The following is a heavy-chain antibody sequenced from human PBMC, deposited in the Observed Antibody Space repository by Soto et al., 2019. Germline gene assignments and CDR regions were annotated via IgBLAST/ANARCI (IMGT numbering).Heavy chain of an antibody. CDR1: GGSISSYY. CDR3: ARVSAGNMVRGVIITGWFDP. CDR2: IYYSGST. J-gene: IGHJ5*02. V-gene: IGHV4-59*01. Sequence: QVQLQESGPGLVKPSETLSLTCTVSGGSISSYYWSWIRQPPGKGLEWIGYIYYSGSTNYNPSLKSRVPMSVDTSKNQFSLKLSSVTAADTAVYYCARVSAGNMVRGVIITGWFDPWGQGTLVTVSS. D-gene: IGHD3-10*01.